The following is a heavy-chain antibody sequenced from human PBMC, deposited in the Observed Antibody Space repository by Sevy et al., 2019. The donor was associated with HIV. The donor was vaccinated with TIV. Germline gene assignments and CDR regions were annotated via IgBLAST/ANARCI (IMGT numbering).Heavy chain of an antibody. CDR1: GFTLSTYS. V-gene: IGHV3-21*01. CDR3: VRDGGCSSTSCLLYFDY. Sequence: GSLRLSCAVSGFTLSTYSMNWVRQAPGKGLEWVSSISSSSSYIYYADSVKGRFTISRDNAKNSLYLQMNSLRAEDTAVYYCVRDGGCSSTSCLLYFDYWGQGTLVTVSS. J-gene: IGHJ4*02. CDR2: ISSSSSYI. D-gene: IGHD2-2*01.